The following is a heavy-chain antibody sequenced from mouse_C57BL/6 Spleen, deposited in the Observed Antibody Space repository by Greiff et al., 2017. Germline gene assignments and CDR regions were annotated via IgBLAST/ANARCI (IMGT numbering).Heavy chain of an antibody. CDR2: IHPNSGST. J-gene: IGHJ3*01. CDR1: GYTFTSYW. Sequence: QVQLQQPGAELVKPGASVKLSCKASGYTFTSYWMHWVKQRPGQGLEWIGMIHPNSGSTNYNEKFKSKATLTVDKSSSTAYMQLSSLTSEDSAVYYCAKDYYGSPPFAYWGQGTLVTVSA. CDR3: AKDYYGSPPFAY. V-gene: IGHV1-64*01. D-gene: IGHD1-1*01.